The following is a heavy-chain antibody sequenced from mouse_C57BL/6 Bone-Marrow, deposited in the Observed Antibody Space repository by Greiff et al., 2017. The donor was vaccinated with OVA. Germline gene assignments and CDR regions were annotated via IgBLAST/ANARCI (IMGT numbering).Heavy chain of an antibody. CDR1: GYTFTSYW. J-gene: IGHJ4*01. Sequence: QVQLQQPGAELVKPGASVKLSCKASGYTFTSYWMHWVKQRPGRGLEWIGRIDPNSGGTKYNQKFQSKATLTVDKPSSTAYIQLSSLTSEDSAVDYCATHYCNHTPYARDYWGQGTSVTVSS. V-gene: IGHV1-72*01. CDR3: ATHYCNHTPYARDY. CDR2: IDPNSGGT. D-gene: IGHD2-1*01.